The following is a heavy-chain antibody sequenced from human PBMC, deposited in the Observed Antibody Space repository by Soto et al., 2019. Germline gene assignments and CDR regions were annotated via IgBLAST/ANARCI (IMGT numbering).Heavy chain of an antibody. CDR2: ISAYNGNT. CDR3: ARDKPVIRSWYLGDSYYGMYV. CDR1: GYTFTSYG. V-gene: IGHV1-18*01. J-gene: IGHJ6*02. D-gene: IGHD6-13*01. Sequence: ASVKVSCKASGYTFTSYGISWVRQAPGQGLEWMGWISAYNGNTNYAQKLQGRVTMTTDTSTSTAYMELRSLRSDDTAVYYCARDKPVIRSWYLGDSYYGMYVWGQGTTVTVSS.